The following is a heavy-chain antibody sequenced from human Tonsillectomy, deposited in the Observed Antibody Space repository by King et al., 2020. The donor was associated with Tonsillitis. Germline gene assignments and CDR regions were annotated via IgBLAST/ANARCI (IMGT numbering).Heavy chain of an antibody. J-gene: IGHJ4*02. Sequence: VQLVESGGGLVQPGGSLRLSCAASGFTFSSYWMSWVRQAPGKGLECVANIKLDGSEKYYVDSVTGRFTISRDNAKNSLYLQMNSLRAEDTAVYYCAREISGGVNGRGGVYFDYWGQGILVTVS. V-gene: IGHV3-7*03. CDR3: AREISGGVNGRGGVYFDY. CDR2: IKLDGSEK. CDR1: GFTFSSYW. D-gene: IGHD6-19*01.